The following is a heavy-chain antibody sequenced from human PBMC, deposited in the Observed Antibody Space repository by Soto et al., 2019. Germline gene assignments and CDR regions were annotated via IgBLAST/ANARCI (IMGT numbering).Heavy chain of an antibody. J-gene: IGHJ5*02. Sequence: QVQLVQSGAEVKKPGASVKVSCKASGYTFTGYYMHWVRQAPGQGLEWMGWINPNSGGTNYAQKFQGRVTMTRDTSISTAYMELSRLRSDDTAVYYCARDTATLVSGPNYDFWSGPNNWFDPWGQGTLVTVSS. CDR1: GYTFTGYY. D-gene: IGHD3-3*01. V-gene: IGHV1-2*02. CDR3: ARDTATLVSGPNYDFWSGPNNWFDP. CDR2: INPNSGGT.